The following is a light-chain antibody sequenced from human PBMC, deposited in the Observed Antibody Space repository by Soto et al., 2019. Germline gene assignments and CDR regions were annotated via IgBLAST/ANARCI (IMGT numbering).Light chain of an antibody. J-gene: IGKJ5*01. CDR1: QRVSSGY. CDR3: QQYGGSPAIT. V-gene: IGKV3-20*01. Sequence: IGVTLAPGTLSSSPGERGTLSCRASQRVSSGYVAWYQQKPGQAPRLLIYGASSRATGIPDRFRASASGTDFTLTISRLEPEDFAVYFCQQYGGSPAITFGQVARLEIK. CDR2: GAS.